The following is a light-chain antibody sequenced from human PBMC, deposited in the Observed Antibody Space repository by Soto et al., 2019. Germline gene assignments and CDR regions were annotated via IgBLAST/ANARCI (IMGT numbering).Light chain of an antibody. CDR3: QQHGDSIH. CDR2: GAS. CDR1: QSVSSTH. J-gene: IGKJ5*01. V-gene: IGKV3-20*01. Sequence: EIVLTQSPGTLSLSPGERATLSCRASQSVSSTHLAWYQQKPGQAPRLLIYGASTRATGIADRFSGSGSGTDFTLTISRLEPEDFAVYFCQQHGDSIHFGQGTRLEIK.